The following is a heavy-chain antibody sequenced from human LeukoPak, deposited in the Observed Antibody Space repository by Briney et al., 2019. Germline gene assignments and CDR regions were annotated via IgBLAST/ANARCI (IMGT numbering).Heavy chain of an antibody. Sequence: SETLSLTCAVYGGSFSGYYWSWLRQPPGKGLEWIGEINHSGSTNYNPSLKSRVTISVDTSKNQFSLKLSSVTAADTAVYYCARGPVGYCSGGSCYSRNWFDPWGQGTLVTVSS. CDR1: GGSFSGYY. V-gene: IGHV4-34*01. J-gene: IGHJ5*02. D-gene: IGHD2-15*01. CDR2: INHSGST. CDR3: ARGPVGYCSGGSCYSRNWFDP.